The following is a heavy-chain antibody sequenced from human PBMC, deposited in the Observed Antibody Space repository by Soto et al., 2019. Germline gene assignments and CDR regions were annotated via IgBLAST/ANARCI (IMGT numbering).Heavy chain of an antibody. J-gene: IGHJ4*02. CDR1: GYSFTTYW. V-gene: IGHV5-51*01. CDR2: IYPGDSDI. CDR3: ARHKGSSGYDYSDY. Sequence: GESLKISCKGSGYSFTTYWIGWVRQMPGKGLEWMGIIYPGDSDIRYSPSFQGQITISADKSISTAYLQWSSLKASDTAMYYCARHKGSSGYDYSDYWGPGTLVTVSS. D-gene: IGHD5-12*01.